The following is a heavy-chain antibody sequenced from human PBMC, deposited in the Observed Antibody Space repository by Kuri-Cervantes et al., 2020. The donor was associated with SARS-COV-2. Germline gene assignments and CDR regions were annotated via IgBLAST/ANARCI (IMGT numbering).Heavy chain of an antibody. CDR1: GGSISSSNYY. CDR2: IYYSGST. V-gene: IGHV4-39*07. J-gene: IGHJ6*03. CDR3: ARDFDYYDSSGYLRGRYYYYYMDV. Sequence: SETLSLTCTVSGGSISSSNYYWGWIRQPPGKGLEWIGSIYYSGSTHYNPSLKSRVTMSVDTSKNQFSLKLSSVTAADTAVYYCARDFDYYDSSGYLRGRYYYYYMDVWGKGTTVTVSS. D-gene: IGHD3-22*01.